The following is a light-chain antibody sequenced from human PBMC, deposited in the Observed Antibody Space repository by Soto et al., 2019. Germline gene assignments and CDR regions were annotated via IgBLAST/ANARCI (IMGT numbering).Light chain of an antibody. J-gene: IGLJ2*01. Sequence: QSALTQPSSASGSPGQSVTISCTGTSSDVGAFVSWYQQHPGRAPKLLIYEVTERPSGVPDRFSGSKSGNTASLTVSGLQAEDEADYYCNSYAGSNNLVFGGGTQLTVL. CDR1: SSDVGAF. CDR2: EVT. V-gene: IGLV2-8*01. CDR3: NSYAGSNNLV.